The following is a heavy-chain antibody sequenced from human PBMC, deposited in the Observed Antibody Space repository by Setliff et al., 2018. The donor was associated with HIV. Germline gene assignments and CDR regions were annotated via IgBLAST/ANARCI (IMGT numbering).Heavy chain of an antibody. CDR1: GYTFNNYG. V-gene: IGHV1-18*01. Sequence: ASVKISCKASGYTFNNYGIGWVRQAPGQGLEWMGWINTHSGYTNYAQNVQGRVTVTMDTSTSTAYMELRSLKSDDTDVYYCARGKTWLRFLDYWGQGTLVTVAS. J-gene: IGHJ4*02. CDR2: INTHSGYT. D-gene: IGHD5-12*01. CDR3: ARGKTWLRFLDY.